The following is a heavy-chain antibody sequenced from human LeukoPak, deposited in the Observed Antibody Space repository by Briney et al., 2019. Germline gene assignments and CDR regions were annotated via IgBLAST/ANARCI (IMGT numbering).Heavy chain of an antibody. Sequence: GGSLRLSCAASGFTFSSYSMNWVRQAPGKGLEWVSSISSSSSYIYYADSVKGRFTISRDNAKNSLYLQMNSLRAEDTAVHYCARPGLRGFDYWGQGTLVTVSS. CDR3: ARPGLRGFDY. D-gene: IGHD2-15*01. CDR1: GFTFSSYS. CDR2: ISSSSSYI. V-gene: IGHV3-21*01. J-gene: IGHJ4*02.